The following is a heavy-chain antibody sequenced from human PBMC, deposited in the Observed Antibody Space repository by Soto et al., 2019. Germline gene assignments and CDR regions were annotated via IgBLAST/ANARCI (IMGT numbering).Heavy chain of an antibody. CDR1: GSRFSNYV. V-gene: IGHV1-69*06. CDR2: IIPIFNST. Sequence: QVQLVQSGAEEKTPGSSLKVSCTVSGSRFSNYVISWVRQAPGHGLEWLGRIIPIFNSTQYAQKFQGRVTITADKSTNTASLELSSLRSDDTAVYYCAREGRGKKAGYNGLVSLGYWGQGTLVTVSS. D-gene: IGHD2-2*02. J-gene: IGHJ4*02. CDR3: AREGRGKKAGYNGLVSLGY.